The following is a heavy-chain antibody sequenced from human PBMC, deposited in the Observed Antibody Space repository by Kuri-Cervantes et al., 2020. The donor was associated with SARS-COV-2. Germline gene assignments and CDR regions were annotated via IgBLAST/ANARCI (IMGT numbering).Heavy chain of an antibody. Sequence: GGSLRLSCTASGFTFGDYAMSWFRQAPGKGLEWVGFIRSKAYGGTTEYAASVKGRFTISRDDPKSIAYLQMNSLKTEDTAVYYCTSGELITMIAPCSRGYAFDIWGQGTMVTVSS. J-gene: IGHJ3*02. CDR1: GFTFGDYA. CDR2: IRSKAYGGTT. CDR3: TSGELITMIAPCSRGYAFDI. D-gene: IGHD3-22*01. V-gene: IGHV3-49*03.